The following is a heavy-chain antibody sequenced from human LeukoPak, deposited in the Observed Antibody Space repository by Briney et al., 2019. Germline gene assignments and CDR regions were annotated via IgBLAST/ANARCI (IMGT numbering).Heavy chain of an antibody. V-gene: IGHV3-48*03. CDR1: GFTFSSYE. Sequence: PGGSLRLSCAASGFTFSSYEMNWVRQAPGKGLEWVSYITSSGSTIYYADSVKGRFTISRDNAKNSLYLQINSLRAEDTAVYYCARQTKTTVTKYFDHWGRGTLVTVSS. CDR2: ITSSGSTI. D-gene: IGHD4-17*01. CDR3: ARQTKTTVTKYFDH. J-gene: IGHJ2*01.